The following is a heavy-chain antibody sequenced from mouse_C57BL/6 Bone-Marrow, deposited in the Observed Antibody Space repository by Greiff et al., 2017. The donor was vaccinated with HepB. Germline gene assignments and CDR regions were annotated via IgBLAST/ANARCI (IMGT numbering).Heavy chain of an antibody. CDR3: ARSPPYYYGSSLFAY. Sequence: EVKLVESGGDLVKPGGSLKLSCAASGFTFSSYGMSWVRQTPDKRLEWVATISSGGSYTYYPDSVKGRFTISRDNAKNTLYLQMSSLKSEDTAMYYCARSPPYYYGSSLFAYWGQGTLVTVSA. V-gene: IGHV5-6*01. CDR2: ISSGGSYT. J-gene: IGHJ3*01. D-gene: IGHD1-1*01. CDR1: GFTFSSYG.